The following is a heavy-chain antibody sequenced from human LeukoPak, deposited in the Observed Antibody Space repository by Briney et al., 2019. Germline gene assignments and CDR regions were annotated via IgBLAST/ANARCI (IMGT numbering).Heavy chain of an antibody. CDR1: GFTFSDYN. Sequence: PGGSLRLSCAASGFTFSDYNMNWVRQAPGKAMEWVSSITSIGTYIFYADSVKGRFTISRDNAKNSLYLQMDSLGPEDTAVYYYARDPYSGLYGNDYYYYMDVWGKGTTVTISS. D-gene: IGHD1-26*01. J-gene: IGHJ6*03. CDR3: ARDPYSGLYGNDYYYYMDV. V-gene: IGHV3-21*01. CDR2: ITSIGTYI.